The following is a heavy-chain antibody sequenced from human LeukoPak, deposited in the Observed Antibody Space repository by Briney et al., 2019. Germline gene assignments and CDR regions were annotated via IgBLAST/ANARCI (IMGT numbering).Heavy chain of an antibody. CDR2: INQGGSDK. J-gene: IGHJ4*02. CDR3: TRDRSRAEDD. V-gene: IGHV3-7*01. CDR1: GFTFSGHW. D-gene: IGHD1-14*01. Sequence: GGSLRLSCAASGFTFSGHWMNWVRQAPGKGLEWVANINQGGSDKYYVDSVKGRFTISRDNANNLLYLQMNSLRGEDTAVYYCTRDRSRAEDDWGQGTLVTVSS.